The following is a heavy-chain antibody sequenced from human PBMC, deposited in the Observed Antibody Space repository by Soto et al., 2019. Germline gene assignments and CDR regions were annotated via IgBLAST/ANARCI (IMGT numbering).Heavy chain of an antibody. CDR2: ISAYNGNT. CDR3: ARDGVGVVDALDY. V-gene: IGHV1-18*04. Sequence: QVQLVQSGAEVKKPGASVKVSCKASGYTFPSYGISWVRQAPGQGLEWMGWISAYNGNTNYAQKLQGRVTMTTDTSKSTADMELRSLRSDDTGGYYCARDGVGVVDALDYWGQGTLVTVSS. D-gene: IGHD2-15*01. J-gene: IGHJ4*02. CDR1: GYTFPSYG.